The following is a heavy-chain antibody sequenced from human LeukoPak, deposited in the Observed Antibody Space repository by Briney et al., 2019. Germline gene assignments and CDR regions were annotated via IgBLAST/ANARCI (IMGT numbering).Heavy chain of an antibody. J-gene: IGHJ4*02. V-gene: IGHV3-23*01. CDR2: ISGSGDNT. Sequence: PGGSLRLSCAASGSTFSSYAMSWVRQPPGKGLEWVSGISGSGDNTYYADSVKGQFTISRDNSKKTLYLHLNSLRVEDAAVYYCAKNLWRDLLWIGEGYYFGYWGQGTLVTVSS. D-gene: IGHD3-10*01. CDR3: AKNLWRDLLWIGEGYYFGY. CDR1: GSTFSSYA.